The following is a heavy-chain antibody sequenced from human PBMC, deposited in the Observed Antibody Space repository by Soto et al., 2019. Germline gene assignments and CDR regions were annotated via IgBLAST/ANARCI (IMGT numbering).Heavy chain of an antibody. Sequence: QITLKESGPTLVKPTQTLTLTCTFSWFSLSTSGVGVGWIRQPPGKALEWLALIYWDDDKRSTPSLKSRLTLTKDTSKYQVVITMTNMAPVDTATYYCAHVPLNAGRYYGSGSYYSYYGMDVWGQGTTVTVSS. CDR2: IYWDDDK. V-gene: IGHV2-5*02. CDR1: WFSLSTSGVG. J-gene: IGHJ6*02. D-gene: IGHD3-10*01. CDR3: AHVPLNAGRYYGSGSYYSYYGMDV.